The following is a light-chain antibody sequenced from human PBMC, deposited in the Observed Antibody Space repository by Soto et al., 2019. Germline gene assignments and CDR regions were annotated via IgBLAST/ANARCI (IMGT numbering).Light chain of an antibody. CDR1: QSVSSSY. Sequence: EIVLTQSPGTLSLSPGERATLSCRASQSVSSSYLAWYQQKPGQAPRLLIYGASSRATGIPDRFSGSGSVTVLTLTISRLEPEDFAVYYYQQYGRSPPYTFGQGTKLQIK. V-gene: IGKV3-20*01. CDR3: QQYGRSPPYT. J-gene: IGKJ2*01. CDR2: GAS.